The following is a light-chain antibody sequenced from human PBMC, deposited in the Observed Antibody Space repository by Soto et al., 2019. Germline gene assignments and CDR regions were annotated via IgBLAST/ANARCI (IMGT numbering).Light chain of an antibody. V-gene: IGLV2-14*01. CDR2: EVT. J-gene: IGLJ1*01. Sequence: QSVLTQPASVSGSPGQSITISCTGTSSDIGGYNYVSWYQHHPDKAPKLMIYEVTNRPSGVSNRFSGSKSGNAASLTISGLQAEDEAYYFCFSLTTSRDHVFGNGTKLTVL. CDR1: SSDIGGYNY. CDR3: FSLTTSRDHV.